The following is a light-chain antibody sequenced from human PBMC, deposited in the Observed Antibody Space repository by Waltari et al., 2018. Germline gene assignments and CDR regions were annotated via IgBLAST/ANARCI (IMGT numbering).Light chain of an antibody. CDR3: QQYGSSPFI. V-gene: IGKV3-20*01. CDR2: DAS. CDR1: QNIRSNC. Sequence: EIVLTQSPGTLSLSPGERATLSCRASQNIRSNCLAWYQQKPGQAPRPLIYDASTRATGLPDRFSGSGSGTDFTLTISRLEPEDFAVYYCQQYGSSPFIFGPGTKVDIK. J-gene: IGKJ3*01.